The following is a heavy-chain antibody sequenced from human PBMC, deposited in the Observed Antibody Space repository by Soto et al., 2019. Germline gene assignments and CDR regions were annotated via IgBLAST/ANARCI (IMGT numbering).Heavy chain of an antibody. Sequence: SETLSLTCAVYGGSFSGYYWSWIRQPPGKGLEWIGEINHSGSTNYNPSLKSRVTISVDTSKTQFSLKLSSVTAADTAVYYCARGSRIAAIRGGFDYWGQGTLVTVSS. V-gene: IGHV4-34*01. CDR1: GGSFSGYY. D-gene: IGHD6-6*01. CDR3: ARGSRIAAIRGGFDY. J-gene: IGHJ4*02. CDR2: INHSGST.